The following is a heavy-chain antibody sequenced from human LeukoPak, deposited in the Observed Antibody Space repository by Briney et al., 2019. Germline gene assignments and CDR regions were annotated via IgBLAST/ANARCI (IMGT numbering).Heavy chain of an antibody. CDR3: ARAYGYCSSTSCYNQFDY. V-gene: IGHV1-69-2*01. J-gene: IGHJ4*02. CDR1: GYTFTDYY. CDR2: VDPEDGET. Sequence: GASVKVSCKASGYTFTDYYMHWVQQAPGKGLEWMGRVDPEDGETIYAEKFQGRVTITADTSTDTAYMELSSLRSEDTAVYYCARAYGYCSSTSCYNQFDYWGQGTLVTVSS. D-gene: IGHD2-2*02.